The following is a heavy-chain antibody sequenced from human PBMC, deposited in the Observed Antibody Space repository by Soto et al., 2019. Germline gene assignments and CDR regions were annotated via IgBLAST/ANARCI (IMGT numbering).Heavy chain of an antibody. Sequence: SETLSLTCAVSGGSISSSNWWSWVRQPPGKGLEWIGEIYHSGSTNYNPSLKSRVTISVDRSKNQFSLKLGSVTAADTAVYYCARLNWNDYYFDYWGQGTLVTVSS. J-gene: IGHJ4*02. V-gene: IGHV4-4*02. D-gene: IGHD1-1*01. CDR2: IYHSGST. CDR1: GGSISSSNW. CDR3: ARLNWNDYYFDY.